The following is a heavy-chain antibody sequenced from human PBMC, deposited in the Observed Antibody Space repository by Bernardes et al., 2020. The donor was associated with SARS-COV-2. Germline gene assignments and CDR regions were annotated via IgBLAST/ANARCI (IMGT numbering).Heavy chain of an antibody. CDR2: IRSKAYGGTT. CDR1: GFTFGDYA. Sequence: GGSLRLSCTASGFTFGDYAMSWFRQAPGKGLEWVGFIRSKAYGGTTEYAASVKGRFTISRDDSKSIAYLQMNSLKTEDTAVYYCAKDRGPGFYQPLLFHYYGMDVWGQGTTVTVSS. CDR3: AKDRGPGFYQPLLFHYYGMDV. D-gene: IGHD2-2*01. V-gene: IGHV3-49*03. J-gene: IGHJ6*02.